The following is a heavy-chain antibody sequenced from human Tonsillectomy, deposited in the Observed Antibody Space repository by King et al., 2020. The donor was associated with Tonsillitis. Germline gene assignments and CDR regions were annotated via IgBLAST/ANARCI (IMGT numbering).Heavy chain of an antibody. J-gene: IGHJ4*02. Sequence: VQLVESGGGLVQPGGSPRLSCEASGFTFSSYAMSWVRQAPGMGLEWVSAISGSGGSTFYAESLKGRVTISRDNSKNTLYLQVDSLRAEDTAVYYCAKDVTYYYGSSGNRHLDNWGQGTLVTVSS. CDR1: GFTFSSYA. CDR3: AKDVTYYYGSSGNRHLDN. CDR2: ISGSGGST. V-gene: IGHV3-23*04. D-gene: IGHD3-22*01.